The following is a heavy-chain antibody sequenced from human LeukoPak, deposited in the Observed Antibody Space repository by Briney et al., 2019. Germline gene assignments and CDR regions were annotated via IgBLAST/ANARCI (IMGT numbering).Heavy chain of an antibody. D-gene: IGHD5-24*01. CDR2: TGRNSFNT. CDR1: GFIFSRHA. CDR3: AKGDDIGKHPIRAFYFDN. V-gene: IGHV3-23*01. J-gene: IGHJ4*02. Sequence: GGSLRLSCTASGFIFSRHAMSWVRQAPGKGLEWVSTTGRNSFNTLCADSVQGRFTISRDNSRNTLDLQIDNLRVDDTAVYYCAKGDDIGKHPIRAFYFDNWGQGTLVTVSS.